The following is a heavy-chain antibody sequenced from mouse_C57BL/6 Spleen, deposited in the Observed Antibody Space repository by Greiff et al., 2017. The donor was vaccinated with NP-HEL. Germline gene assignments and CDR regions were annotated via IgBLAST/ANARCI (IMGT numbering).Heavy chain of an antibody. V-gene: IGHV1-76*01. CDR3: ARYGLVYFDY. Sequence: VQLQQSGAELVRPGASVKLSCKASGYTFTNYYINWVKQRPGQGLEWIARIYPGSGNTYYNEKFKGKATLTAEKSSSTAYMQLSSLTSEDSAVYFCARYGLVYFDYWGQGTTLTVSS. CDR1: GYTFTNYY. CDR2: IYPGSGNT. J-gene: IGHJ2*01. D-gene: IGHD1-1*01.